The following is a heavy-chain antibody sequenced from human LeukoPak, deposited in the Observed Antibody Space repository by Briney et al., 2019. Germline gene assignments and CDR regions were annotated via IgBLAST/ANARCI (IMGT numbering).Heavy chain of an antibody. V-gene: IGHV3-21*01. D-gene: IGHD6-13*01. CDR2: ITSRSSYM. Sequence: PGGSLRLSCAASGLTFSDYSMNWVRQAPGKGLEWVSSITSRSSYMYYGDSVKGRFTISRDNAKNSLYLQMNSLRAEDTAVYYCTRDPIAAAASGGDNWGQGTLVTVSS. CDR1: GLTFSDYS. CDR3: TRDPIAAAASGGDN. J-gene: IGHJ4*02.